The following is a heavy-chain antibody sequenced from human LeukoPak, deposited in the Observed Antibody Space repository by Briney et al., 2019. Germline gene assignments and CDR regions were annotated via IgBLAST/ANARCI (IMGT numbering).Heavy chain of an antibody. CDR1: GFTFSSYA. J-gene: IGHJ4*02. Sequence: PGGSLRLSCAASGFTFSSYAMSWSRQAPGKGLEWVSGIINSGGSTYYRDSVKGRFTNSRDNSKNTLFLQMNSLRAEDTAVYYCAKDREGLSSGYDLEYFDYWGQGTLVTVSS. D-gene: IGHD5-12*01. CDR2: IINSGGST. V-gene: IGHV3-23*01. CDR3: AKDREGLSSGYDLEYFDY.